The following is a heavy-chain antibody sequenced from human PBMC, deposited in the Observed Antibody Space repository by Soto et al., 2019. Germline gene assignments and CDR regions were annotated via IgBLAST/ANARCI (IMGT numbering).Heavy chain of an antibody. D-gene: IGHD2-2*01. CDR1: GYTFTSYG. CDR3: ARARYCSSTSCLNRRNYYYYYGMDV. CDR2: ISAYNGNT. V-gene: IGHV1-18*01. J-gene: IGHJ6*02. Sequence: ASVKVSCKASGYTFTSYGISWVRQAPGQGLEWMGWISAYNGNTNYAQKLQGRVTMTRDTSTSTVYMELSSLRSEDTAVYYCARARYCSSTSCLNRRNYYYYYGMDVWGQGTTVTVSS.